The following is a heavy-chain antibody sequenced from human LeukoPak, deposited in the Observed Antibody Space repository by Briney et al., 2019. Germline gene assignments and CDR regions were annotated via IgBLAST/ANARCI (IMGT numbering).Heavy chain of an antibody. CDR1: GYTFTSYA. CDR2: INAGNGNT. Sequence: GASVKVSCKASGYTFTSYAMHWVRQAPGQRLEWMGWINAGNGNTKYSQKFQGRVTITRDTSASTAYMELSSLRSEDTGVYYCARASAYGDYVGAFDIWGQGTMVTVSS. CDR3: ARASAYGDYVGAFDI. D-gene: IGHD4-17*01. J-gene: IGHJ3*02. V-gene: IGHV1-3*01.